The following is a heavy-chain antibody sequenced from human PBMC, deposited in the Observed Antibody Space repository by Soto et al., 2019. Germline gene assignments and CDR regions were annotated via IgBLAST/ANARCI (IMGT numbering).Heavy chain of an antibody. CDR3: ARELTTVDPTAGN. CDR1: GFTFSSYS. Sequence: EVQLVESGGGLVQPGGSLRPSCAASGFTFSSYSMNWVRQAPGKGLEWVSYISSSSSTIYYADSVKGRFTISRDYAKNSLYLQMNSLRDEDTAVYYCARELTTVDPTAGNWGQGTLVTVSS. CDR2: ISSSSSTI. J-gene: IGHJ4*02. V-gene: IGHV3-48*02. D-gene: IGHD4-17*01.